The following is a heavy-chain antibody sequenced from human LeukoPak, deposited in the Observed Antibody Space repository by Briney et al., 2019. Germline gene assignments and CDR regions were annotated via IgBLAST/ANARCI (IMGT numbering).Heavy chain of an antibody. D-gene: IGHD1-26*01. V-gene: IGHV3-7*01. J-gene: IGHJ4*02. Sequence: PGGSLRLSCAASGFTFSNYWMSWVRQAPGKGLEWVANIKQDGGDKYYVDSVKGRFTISRDNAKNSLYLQMNSLRAEDTAVYYCAKGFGSYYSSGVYMAYWGQGTLVTVSS. CDR3: AKGFGSYYSSGVYMAY. CDR2: IKQDGGDK. CDR1: GFTFSNYW.